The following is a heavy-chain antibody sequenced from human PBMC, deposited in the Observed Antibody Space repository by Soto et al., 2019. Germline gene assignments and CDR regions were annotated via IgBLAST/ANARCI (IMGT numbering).Heavy chain of an antibody. J-gene: IGHJ4*02. CDR2: IKPDGSRT. V-gene: IGHV3-74*03. CDR1: GVTVSSYW. Sequence: CGSLRLSCAASGVTVSSYWMHGVRQAPGEGLVWVSYIKPDGSRTKDADSVKGRFTISRDNARNTLYLQMSSLRAEDTAVYYCAKESLKTPVTGPVDCWGQRTVVTVSS. D-gene: IGHD6-19*01. CDR3: AKESLKTPVTGPVDC.